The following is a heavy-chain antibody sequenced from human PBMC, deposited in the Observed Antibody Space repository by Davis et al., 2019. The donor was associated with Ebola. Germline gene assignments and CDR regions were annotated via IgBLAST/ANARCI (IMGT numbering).Heavy chain of an antibody. Sequence: PAGSLRLSCPASGFTFSSYSMNGVRQAPGKGLEWVSSISSSSSYIYYADPVKGRFTISRDNAKNSLYLKMNSLRAEDTAVYYCAREYCSSTSCYTPWYFDLWGRGTLVTVSS. CDR3: AREYCSSTSCYTPWYFDL. J-gene: IGHJ2*01. V-gene: IGHV3-21*01. CDR1: GFTFSSYS. D-gene: IGHD2-2*02. CDR2: ISSSSSYI.